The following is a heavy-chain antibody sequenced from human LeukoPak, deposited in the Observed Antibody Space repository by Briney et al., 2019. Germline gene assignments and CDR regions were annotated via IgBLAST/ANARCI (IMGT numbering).Heavy chain of an antibody. Sequence: SETLSLTCAVSGGSFSGYYWSWIRQPPGKGLEWIGQINHSGSTKYNPSLKIRVTISVDTSKNQFSLKLSSVTAADTAVYYCARRGYGLLGLNWFDPWGQGTLVTVSS. D-gene: IGHD5-12*01. J-gene: IGHJ5*02. CDR1: GGSFSGYY. V-gene: IGHV4-34*01. CDR3: ARRGYGLLGLNWFDP. CDR2: INHSGST.